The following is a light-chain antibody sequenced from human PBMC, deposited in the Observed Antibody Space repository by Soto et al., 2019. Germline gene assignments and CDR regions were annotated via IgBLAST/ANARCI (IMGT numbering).Light chain of an antibody. Sequence: EIMLMQSPGTLSLSPGERATLSCRASQTLRRTYIAWYQQKPGQAPRVLIYGASKRATGIPARFSGSGSGTDFTLTISSLEPEDFAVYYCQQRSDWPFTFGQGTRLEI. CDR1: QTLRRTY. CDR2: GAS. CDR3: QQRSDWPFT. V-gene: IGKV3-11*01. J-gene: IGKJ5*01.